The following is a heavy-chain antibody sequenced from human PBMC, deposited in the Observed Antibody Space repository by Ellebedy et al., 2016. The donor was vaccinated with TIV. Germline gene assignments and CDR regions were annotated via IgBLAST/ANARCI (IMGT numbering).Heavy chain of an antibody. CDR1: GYTFTGYY. Sequence: AASVKVSCKASGYTFTGYYIHWVRQAPGQGLEWMGWINPNSGVTNYAQKFQDWVTMTRDTSITTAYMELSRLKSDDTAVYYCARDPIIAVAGTVWFDPWGQGTLVTVSS. J-gene: IGHJ5*02. CDR3: ARDPIIAVAGTVWFDP. D-gene: IGHD6-19*01. CDR2: INPNSGVT. V-gene: IGHV1-2*04.